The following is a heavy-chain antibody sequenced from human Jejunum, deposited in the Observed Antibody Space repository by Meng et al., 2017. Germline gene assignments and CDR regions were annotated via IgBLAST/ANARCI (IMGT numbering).Heavy chain of an antibody. CDR1: GLSFSNYA. CDR3: ARPLSDAFDL. D-gene: IGHD2/OR15-2a*01. CDR2: ISGSGVTT. J-gene: IGHJ3*01. Sequence: GGSLRLSCAASGLSFSNYAMNWIRQAPGKGLEWVSTISGSGVTTYYADSVKGRFTISSDNSKNTLYLQMNSLRAEDSAVYYCARPLSDAFDLWGQGTIVTVSS. V-gene: IGHV3-23*01.